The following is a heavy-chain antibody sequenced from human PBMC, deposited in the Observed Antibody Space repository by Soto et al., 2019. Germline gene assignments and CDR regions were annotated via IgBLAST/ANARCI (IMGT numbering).Heavy chain of an antibody. CDR1: GYTFTSYG. J-gene: IGHJ4*02. CDR3: ARVTIEWLRFPNIDY. V-gene: IGHV1-18*01. D-gene: IGHD5-12*01. Sequence: QVPLVQSGAEVKKPGASVKVSCKASGYTFTSYGISWVRQAPGQGLEWMGWISAYNGNTNYAQKLQGRVTMTTDTSTSTAYMELRSLRSDDTAVYYCARVTIEWLRFPNIDYWGQGTLVTVSS. CDR2: ISAYNGNT.